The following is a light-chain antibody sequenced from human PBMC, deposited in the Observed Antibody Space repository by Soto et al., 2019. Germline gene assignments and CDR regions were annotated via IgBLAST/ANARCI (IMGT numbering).Light chain of an antibody. J-gene: IGKJ2*01. CDR2: GAS. CDR1: QGVSSSY. CDR3: QQYGSSPMYT. V-gene: IGKV3-20*01. Sequence: EIVLTQSPGTLSLSPGERATLSCRASQGVSSSYLAWYQQKPGQAPSLLIYGASGSATSIPDMFGGGGSRTDSPLTSSRLEPDVFALYCCQQYGSSPMYTFGQGTKVEIK.